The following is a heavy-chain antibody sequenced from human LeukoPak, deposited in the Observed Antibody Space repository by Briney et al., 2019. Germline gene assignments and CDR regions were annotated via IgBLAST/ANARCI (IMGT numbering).Heavy chain of an antibody. Sequence: KPSETLSLTCTVSDGPISSYHWSWIRQPPGKGLQWIGFIYSSGSTNYNPSLKSRVTISLDTSKNQFSLRVSSVTSADTAVYYCARGNSGYDYAFDIWGQGTMVTVSS. CDR2: IYSSGST. D-gene: IGHD5-12*01. CDR1: DGPISSYH. V-gene: IGHV4-59*01. CDR3: ARGNSGYDYAFDI. J-gene: IGHJ3*02.